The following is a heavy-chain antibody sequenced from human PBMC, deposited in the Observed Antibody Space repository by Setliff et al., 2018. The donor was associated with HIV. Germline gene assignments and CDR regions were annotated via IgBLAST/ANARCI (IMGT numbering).Heavy chain of an antibody. Sequence: GGSLRLSCAASGFTFSGSAMHWVRQASGKGREWVGRTKNKDNSFTTEYAASVKGIFTISRDDSKNSLSLHMNSLKTEDTAVYYCAVWIREFNSWGRGTLVTASS. J-gene: IGHJ4*02. CDR3: AVWIREFNS. D-gene: IGHD5-12*01. CDR1: GFTFSGSA. V-gene: IGHV3-72*01. CDR2: TKNKDNSFTT.